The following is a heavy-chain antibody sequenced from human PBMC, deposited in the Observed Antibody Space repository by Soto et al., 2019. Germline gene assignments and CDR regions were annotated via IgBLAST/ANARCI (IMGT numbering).Heavy chain of an antibody. D-gene: IGHD2-2*01. CDR1: GFTFSSYW. V-gene: IGHV3-7*01. J-gene: IGHJ6*02. CDR3: ARDPNIVLVPAALRSYYYYYGMDV. CDR2: IKQDGSEK. Sequence: GGSLRLSCAASGFTFSSYWMTWVRQAPGKGLQWVANIKQDGSEKYYVDSVKGRFTISRDNAKNSLYLQMNSLRAEDTAVYYCARDPNIVLVPAALRSYYYYYGMDVWGQGTTVTVSS.